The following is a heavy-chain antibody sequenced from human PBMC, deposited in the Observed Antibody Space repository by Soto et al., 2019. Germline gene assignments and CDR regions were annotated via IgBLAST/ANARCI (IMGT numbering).Heavy chain of an antibody. D-gene: IGHD6-25*01. J-gene: IGHJ6*02. CDR1: GGSIRSYY. V-gene: IGHV4-4*07. CDR3: AREGSSGFGMDV. Sequence: QVQLQQSGPGLVKPSETLSLTCTVSGGSIRSYYWSWIRQPAGKALEWIGRIYTSGTTNYNPSLKSRVTILLDTSKTQFSLDVSSVTDADTAVYYCAREGSSGFGMDVWGQGTTVTVSS. CDR2: IYTSGTT.